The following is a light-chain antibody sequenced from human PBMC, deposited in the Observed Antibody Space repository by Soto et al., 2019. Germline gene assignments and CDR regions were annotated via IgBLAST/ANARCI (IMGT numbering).Light chain of an antibody. CDR3: QQYNDWPPYT. CDR1: QSVSSK. V-gene: IGKV3-15*01. Sequence: EIVMTQSPATLSVSPGERATLSCRAGQSVSSKLAWYQQRPGQTPRLLLYGASTRASGIPARISGSGSGTEFTLTISSLQSEDVAVYYCQQYNDWPPYTFGQGTKLQIK. CDR2: GAS. J-gene: IGKJ2*01.